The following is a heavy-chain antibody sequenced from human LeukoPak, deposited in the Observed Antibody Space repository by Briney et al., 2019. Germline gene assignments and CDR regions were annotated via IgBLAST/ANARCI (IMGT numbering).Heavy chain of an antibody. D-gene: IGHD2-2*03. V-gene: IGHV3-21*01. J-gene: IGHJ5*02. CDR1: GFTFSSYS. Sequence: PGGSLRLSCAASGFTFSSYSMNWVRQAPGKGLEWVSSISSSSSYIYYADSVKGRFTISRDNAKNSLYLQMNSLRAEDTAVYYCATAGYCSSTSCYPWGQGTLVTVSS. CDR3: ATAGYCSSTSCYP. CDR2: ISSSSSYI.